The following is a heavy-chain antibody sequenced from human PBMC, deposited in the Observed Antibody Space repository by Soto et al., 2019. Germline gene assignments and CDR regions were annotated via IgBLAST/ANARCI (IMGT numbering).Heavy chain of an antibody. D-gene: IGHD6-19*01. CDR2: ISGSGGTT. CDR3: AKGIGIAVGDTITRHFDY. CDR1: GFTFSTYA. Sequence: EVQLLGSGGDLVQPGGSLRLSCAASGFTFSTYAMNWVRQAPGKGLEWVSGISGSGGTTYYADSVRGWFTISRDTSKNKLYMQRDGLRAEDTAVYYCAKGIGIAVGDTITRHFDYWGQGTLVTVSS. V-gene: IGHV3-23*01. J-gene: IGHJ4*02.